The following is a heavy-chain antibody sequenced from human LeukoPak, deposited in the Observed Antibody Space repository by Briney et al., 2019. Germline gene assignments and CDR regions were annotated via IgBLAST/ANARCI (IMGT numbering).Heavy chain of an antibody. D-gene: IGHD1-7*01. Sequence: PSQTLSLTCTVSGGSISSGSYYWSWIRQPAGKGLEWIGRIYTSGSTNYNPSLKSRVTISVDTSKNQFSLKLSSVTAADTAVYYCARTSITGTILDYWGQGTLVTVSS. J-gene: IGHJ4*02. CDR2: IYTSGST. V-gene: IGHV4-61*02. CDR1: GGSISSGSYY. CDR3: ARTSITGTILDY.